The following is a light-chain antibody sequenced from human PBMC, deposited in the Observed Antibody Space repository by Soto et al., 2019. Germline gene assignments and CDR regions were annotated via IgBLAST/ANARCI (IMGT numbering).Light chain of an antibody. CDR3: QQYNSYPWT. CDR1: QSISRW. V-gene: IGKV1-5*01. CDR2: DAS. Sequence: DIQMTQSPSTLSASVGDTVTITCRASQSISRWLAWYHQKPGKAPKVLIFDASSLETGVPSRFSGSGSGTEFTLTISSLQPDDFATYYCQQYNSYPWTFGQGTKVEIK. J-gene: IGKJ1*01.